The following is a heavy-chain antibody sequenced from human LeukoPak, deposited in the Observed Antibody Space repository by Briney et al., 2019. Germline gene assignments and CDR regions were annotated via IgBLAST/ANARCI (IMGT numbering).Heavy chain of an antibody. CDR3: ARGTGAGLVQAYYFDY. D-gene: IGHD3/OR15-3a*01. CDR2: ISSSSTYI. J-gene: IGHJ4*02. CDR1: GFTFSSYS. V-gene: IGHV3-21*06. Sequence: PGGSLRLSCAASGFTFSSYSLNWVPQAPGKGLEWVSSISSSSTYIYYADSVKGRFTISRDNANNSLYLQMNSLRAEDTAVYYCARGTGAGLVQAYYFDYWGQGTLVTVSS.